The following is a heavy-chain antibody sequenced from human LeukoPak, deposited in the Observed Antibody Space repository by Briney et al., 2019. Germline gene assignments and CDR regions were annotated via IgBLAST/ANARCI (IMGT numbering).Heavy chain of an antibody. CDR2: MNPNSGNT. V-gene: IGHV1-8*01. J-gene: IGHJ6*03. Sequence: ASVKVSCKASGYTFTSYDINWVRQATGQGLEWMGWMNPNSGNTGYAQKFQGRVTMTRNTSISTAYMELSSLRSEDTAVYYCARGAYYYGSGSYYRGPYYHMDVWGKGTTVTVSS. CDR1: GYTFTSYD. CDR3: ARGAYYYGSGSYYRGPYYHMDV. D-gene: IGHD3-10*01.